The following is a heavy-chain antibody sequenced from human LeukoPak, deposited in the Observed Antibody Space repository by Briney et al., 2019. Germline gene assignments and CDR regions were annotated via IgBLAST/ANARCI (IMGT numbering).Heavy chain of an antibody. V-gene: IGHV4-34*01. D-gene: IGHD6-19*01. CDR1: GGSLSGYY. CDR3: ARGGGVGLYSSGWPLDY. Sequence: SETLSLTCAVYGGSLSGYYWSWIRQPPGKGLEWIGEINHSGSTNYNPSLKSRVTISVDTSKNQFSLKLSSVTAADTAVYYCARGGGVGLYSSGWPLDYWGQGTLVTVS. J-gene: IGHJ4*02. CDR2: INHSGST.